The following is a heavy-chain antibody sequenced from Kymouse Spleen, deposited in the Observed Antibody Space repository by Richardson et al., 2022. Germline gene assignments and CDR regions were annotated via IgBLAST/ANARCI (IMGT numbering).Heavy chain of an antibody. CDR1: GGSFSGYY. D-gene: IGHD4-17*01. CDR2: INHSGST. CDR3: AREGGDYSVFDY. V-gene: IGHV4-34*01. Sequence: QVQLQQWGAGLLKPSETLSLTCAVYGGSFSGYYWSWIRQPPGKGLEWIGEINHSGSTNYNPSLKSRVTISVDTSKNQFSLKLSSVTAADTAVYYCAREGGDYSVFDYWGQGTLVTVSS. J-gene: IGHJ4*02.